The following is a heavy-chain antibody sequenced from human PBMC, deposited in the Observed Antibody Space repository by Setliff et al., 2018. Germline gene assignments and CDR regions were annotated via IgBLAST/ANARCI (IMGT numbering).Heavy chain of an antibody. CDR1: GGSFSTYY. CDR2: INHSGST. V-gene: IGHV4-34*01. D-gene: IGHD1-26*01. J-gene: IGHJ4*02. Sequence: KASETLSLTCAVYGGSFSTYYWIWIRQPPGKGLEWIGEINHSGSTNYNPSLKSRVTISVDTSKNQFSLRLSSVTAADTAVYYCARLRKSTTAIDYWGQGTLVTV. CDR3: ARLRKSTTAIDY.